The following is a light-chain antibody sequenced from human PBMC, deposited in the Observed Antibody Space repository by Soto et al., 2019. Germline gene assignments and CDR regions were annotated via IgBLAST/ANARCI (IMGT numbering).Light chain of an antibody. Sequence: DVVMTQSPLSLPVTLGQPASISCRSSQSLVYSDGNTYLNWFQQTPGQSPRRLIYQVSNRDSGVPDRLSGSGSGTDFTLKISRVEAEDVGVYYCMQGTHWPPWTFGQGTKVEIK. CDR3: MQGTHWPPWT. V-gene: IGKV2-30*01. CDR1: QSLVYSDGNTY. J-gene: IGKJ1*01. CDR2: QVS.